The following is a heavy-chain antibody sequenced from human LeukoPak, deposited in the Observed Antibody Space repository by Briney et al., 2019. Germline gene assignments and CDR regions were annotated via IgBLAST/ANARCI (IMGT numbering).Heavy chain of an antibody. J-gene: IGHJ4*02. V-gene: IGHV3-21*01. Sequence: GGSLRLSCAASGFTFSSYSTNWVRQAPGKGLEWVSSISSSSSYIYYADSVKGRFTISRDNAKNSLYLQMNSLRAEDTAVYYCARDIIGTGIDYWGQGTLVTVSS. D-gene: IGHD3-16*02. CDR1: GFTFSSYS. CDR3: ARDIIGTGIDY. CDR2: ISSSSSYI.